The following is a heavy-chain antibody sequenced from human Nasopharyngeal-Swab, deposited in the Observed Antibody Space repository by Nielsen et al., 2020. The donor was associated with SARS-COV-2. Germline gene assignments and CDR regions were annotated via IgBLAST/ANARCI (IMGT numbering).Heavy chain of an antibody. CDR2: MNEDGSEK. J-gene: IGHJ6*03. D-gene: IGHD3-3*01. CDR3: AREKDFWGGSHYFYMDV. CDR1: GFTFSIYW. Sequence: GGSLRLSCAASGFTFSIYWMTWVRQAPGRGLEWVFNMNEDGSEKNYVDSVKGRFTISRDNAKNLLYLQMNSLRAEDTAVYYCAREKDFWGGSHYFYMDVWGKGTTVTVSS. V-gene: IGHV3-7*05.